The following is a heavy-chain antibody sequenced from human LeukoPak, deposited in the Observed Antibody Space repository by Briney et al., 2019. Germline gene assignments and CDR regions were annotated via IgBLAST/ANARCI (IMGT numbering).Heavy chain of an antibody. D-gene: IGHD2-2*01. CDR1: GGSISSYY. V-gene: IGHV4-4*07. J-gene: IGHJ6*03. Sequence: SETLSLTCTVSGGSISSYYWSWLRQPAGKGLEWIGRIYTSGGTNYNPFLMRRVTMSVDTSKNQFSLKLSSVTAADTAVYYCARGKGYCSSTSCGYCSGGNCYANYYYYYMDVWGKGTTVTVSS. CDR3: ARGKGYCSSTSCGYCSGGNCYANYYYYYMDV. CDR2: IYTSGGT.